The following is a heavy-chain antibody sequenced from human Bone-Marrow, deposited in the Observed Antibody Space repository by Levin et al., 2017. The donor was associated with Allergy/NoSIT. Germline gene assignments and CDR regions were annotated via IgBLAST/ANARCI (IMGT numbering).Heavy chain of an antibody. CDR2: IYYSGST. V-gene: IGHV4-61*01. J-gene: IGHJ6*03. CDR3: ARHSTVAYYYYYYYMDV. D-gene: IGHD4-11*01. CDR1: GGSVSSGSYY. Sequence: MTSETLSLTCTVSGGSVSSGSYYWSWIRQPPGKGLEWIGYIYYSGSTNYNPSLKSRVTISVDTSKNQFSLKLSSVTAADTAVYYCARHSTVAYYYYYYYMDVWGKGTTVTVSS.